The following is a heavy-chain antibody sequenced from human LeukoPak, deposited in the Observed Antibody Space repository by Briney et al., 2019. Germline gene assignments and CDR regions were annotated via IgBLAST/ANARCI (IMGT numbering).Heavy chain of an antibody. V-gene: IGHV4-31*03. CDR2: IYYSGST. Sequence: SETLSLTCTVSGGSISSAGYYWSWIRQQPGKGLEWLGYIYYSGSTYFYPSLKRRVTISVATSKNYFSLKLRSVTAADTAVYYCARCGGRYCSGGSCYSRWFDNWGEGTLVTVSS. D-gene: IGHD2-15*01. CDR1: GGSISSAGYY. J-gene: IGHJ5*02. CDR3: ARCGGRYCSGGSCYSRWFDN.